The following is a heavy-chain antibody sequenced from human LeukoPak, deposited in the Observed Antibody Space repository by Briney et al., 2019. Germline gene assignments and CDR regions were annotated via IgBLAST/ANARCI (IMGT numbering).Heavy chain of an antibody. CDR1: GYTFTSYY. CDR3: ARDHGHGYCSGGSCHGDLFDY. CDR2: INPSGGST. J-gene: IGHJ4*02. D-gene: IGHD2-15*01. V-gene: IGHV1-46*01. Sequence: GASVKVSCKASGYTFTSYYMHWVRQAPGQGLEWMGIINPSGGSTSYAQKFQGRVTMTRDMSTSTVYMELSSLRSEDTAVYYCARDHGHGYCSGGSCHGDLFDYWGQGTLVTVSS.